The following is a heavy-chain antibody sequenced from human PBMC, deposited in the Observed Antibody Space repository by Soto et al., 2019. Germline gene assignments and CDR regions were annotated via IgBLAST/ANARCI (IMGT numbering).Heavy chain of an antibody. CDR3: ARTVGAAYYFDF. CDR1: GDSMSKYY. V-gene: IGHV4-4*07. CDR2: IWTSGST. D-gene: IGHD3-16*01. J-gene: IGHJ4*02. Sequence: QVQLQESGPGLVKPSETLSLTCNVSGDSMSKYYWSWVRQPAGQGLEWIGRIWTSGSTNYNPALKSRLTMSRDTSNKHFSLDLKSVTAADTGVYYCARTVGAAYYFDFWGQGVLVTVSS.